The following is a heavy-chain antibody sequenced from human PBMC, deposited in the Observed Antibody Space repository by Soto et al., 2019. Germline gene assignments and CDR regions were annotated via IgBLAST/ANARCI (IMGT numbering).Heavy chain of an antibody. V-gene: IGHV4-61*05. CDR1: GVSITISSYY. Sequence: LSDTRSVSGVSITISSYYRSWNRQPPGKGLEWIGYIYYSGSTNYNPSLKSRVTMSLDTSKNEFSLNLTSVTAADTVVYYCARRIGGSVNCWGQGTLVTVSS. J-gene: IGHJ4*02. CDR3: ARRIGGSVNC. CDR2: IYYSGST. D-gene: IGHD3-10*01.